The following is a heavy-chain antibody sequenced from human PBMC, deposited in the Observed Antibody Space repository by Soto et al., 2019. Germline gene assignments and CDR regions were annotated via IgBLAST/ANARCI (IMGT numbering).Heavy chain of an antibody. CDR2: INSDGSST. D-gene: IGHD2-15*01. Sequence: GGSLRLSCAASGFTFSSYWMHWVRQAPGKGLVWVSRINSDGSSTSYADSVKGRFTISRDNAKNTLYLQMNSLRAEDTAVYYCAREYGGNPYYYYGMDVWGQGTTVTVSS. J-gene: IGHJ6*02. CDR1: GFTFSSYW. V-gene: IGHV3-74*01. CDR3: AREYGGNPYYYYGMDV.